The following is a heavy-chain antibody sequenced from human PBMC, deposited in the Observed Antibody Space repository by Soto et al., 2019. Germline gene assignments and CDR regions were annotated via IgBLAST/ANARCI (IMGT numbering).Heavy chain of an antibody. V-gene: IGHV1-3*01. CDR2: INAGNDNT. D-gene: IGHD3-3*01. Sequence: GASVKVSCKASGYTFTTYVMHWVRQAPGQRLEWMGWINAGNDNTKYSQKFQGRVTITRDTSASTVYMELSSLSSEDTAVYYCARVGHYYYGMDVWGKGTTVTVSS. CDR3: ARVGHYYYGMDV. CDR1: GYTFTTYV. J-gene: IGHJ6*04.